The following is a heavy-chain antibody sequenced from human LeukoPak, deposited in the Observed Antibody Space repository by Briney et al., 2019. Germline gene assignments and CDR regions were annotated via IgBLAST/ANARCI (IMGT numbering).Heavy chain of an antibody. CDR3: ARAVDDYGDPGSFDY. D-gene: IGHD4-17*01. J-gene: IGHJ4*02. V-gene: IGHV4-34*01. CDR1: GGSFSDYY. CDR2: IYYSGST. Sequence: SETLSLTCAVYGGSFSDYYWGWIRQPPGKGLEWIGSIYYSGSTYYNPSLKSRVTISVDTSKNQFSLKLSSVTAADTAVYYCARAVDDYGDPGSFDYWGQGTLVTVSS.